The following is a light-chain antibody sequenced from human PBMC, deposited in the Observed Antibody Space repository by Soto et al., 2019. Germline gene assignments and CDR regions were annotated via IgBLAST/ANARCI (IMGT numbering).Light chain of an antibody. Sequence: EMVLTQSPATLFLSPGERATLSCRASQSVSSYLAWYQQKPGQPPRLLIYDASNRATGIPARFSGSGSGTDFTLTISSLEPEDFAVYYCQQRSNWPPITFGQGTRLEIK. V-gene: IGKV3-11*01. J-gene: IGKJ5*01. CDR3: QQRSNWPPIT. CDR1: QSVSSY. CDR2: DAS.